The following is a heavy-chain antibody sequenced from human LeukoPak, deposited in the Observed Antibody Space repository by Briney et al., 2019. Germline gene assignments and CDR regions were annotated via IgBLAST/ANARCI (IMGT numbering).Heavy chain of an antibody. CDR1: SGSISTSNYY. CDR3: ASSPVDTAMDYYYYYMDV. J-gene: IGHJ6*03. Sequence: SETLSLTCTVSSGSISTSNYYWGWVRQPPGKALEWIGNIFYSGSTYYSPSLKSRVTISLDTSRNQFSLKLNSVTAADTAVYYCASSPVDTAMDYYYYYMDVWGKGTTVTVSS. D-gene: IGHD5-18*01. CDR2: IFYSGST. V-gene: IGHV4-39*07.